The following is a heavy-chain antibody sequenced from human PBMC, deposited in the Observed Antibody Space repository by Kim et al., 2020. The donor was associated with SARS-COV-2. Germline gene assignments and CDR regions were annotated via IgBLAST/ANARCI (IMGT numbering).Heavy chain of an antibody. CDR2: ISYDGSNK. CDR1: GFTFSSYV. CDR3: ARSSGYSFFDI. D-gene: IGHD3-22*01. J-gene: IGHJ3*02. Sequence: GGSLRLSCAASGFTFSSYVMHWVRQAPGKGLEWVAVISYDGSNKYYADSVKGRFTISRDNSKNTLYLQMNSLRAEDTAVYYCARSSGYSFFDIWGQGTMVTVSS. V-gene: IGHV3-30*04.